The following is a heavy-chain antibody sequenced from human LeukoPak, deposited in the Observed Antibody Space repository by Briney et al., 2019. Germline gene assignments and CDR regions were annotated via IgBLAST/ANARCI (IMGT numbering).Heavy chain of an antibody. J-gene: IGHJ4*02. CDR2: ISGSDGST. CDR3: AKNIGGFDY. V-gene: IGHV3-23*01. Sequence: GGSLRLSCAASGFTFSTYGMSWVRQAPGKGLEWVSGISGSDGSTYYADSVKGRFIISRDNSKNTLYLQMNSLRAEDTAVYYCAKNIGGFDYWGQGTLVTVSS. D-gene: IGHD2-15*01. CDR1: GFTFSTYG.